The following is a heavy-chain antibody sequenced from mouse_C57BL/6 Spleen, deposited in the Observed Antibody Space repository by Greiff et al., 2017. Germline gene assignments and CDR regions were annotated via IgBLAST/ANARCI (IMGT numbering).Heavy chain of an antibody. V-gene: IGHV5-17*01. Sequence: EVKLVESGGGLVKPGGSLKLSCAASGFTFSDYGMHWVRQAPEKGLEWVAYISSGSSTIYYADTVKGRFTISRDNAKNTLFLQMTSLRSEDTAMYYSASPLLPYYAMDYWGQGTSVTVSS. CDR1: GFTFSDYG. D-gene: IGHD6-1*01. J-gene: IGHJ4*01. CDR3: ASPLLPYYAMDY. CDR2: ISSGSSTI.